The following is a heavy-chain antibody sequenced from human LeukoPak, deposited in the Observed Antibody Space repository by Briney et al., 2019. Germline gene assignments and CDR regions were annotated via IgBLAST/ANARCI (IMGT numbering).Heavy chain of an antibody. CDR3: ARGFPFDC. Sequence: KSSETLSLTCAVYGGSFSGYYWTWIRQPPGKGLEWIGEINHSGSTNYNPSLKSRVTISVDTSKNHFSLKLSSVTAADTAVYYCARGFPFDCWGQGTLVPVSS. J-gene: IGHJ4*02. CDR1: GGSFSGYY. CDR2: INHSGST. V-gene: IGHV4-34*01.